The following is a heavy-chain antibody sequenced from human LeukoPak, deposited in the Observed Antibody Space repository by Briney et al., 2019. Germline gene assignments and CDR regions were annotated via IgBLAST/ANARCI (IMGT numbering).Heavy chain of an antibody. D-gene: IGHD2-8*01. J-gene: IGHJ6*02. Sequence: ASVKVSCKASGYTFTSNYIHWVRQAPGQGLEWMGIINPSGGSTSYAQKFQGRVTMTRDTSTSTVYMELSSLRSEDTAVYYCARYAPYYYHGMDVWGQGTTVTVSS. V-gene: IGHV1-46*01. CDR3: ARYAPYYYHGMDV. CDR2: INPSGGST. CDR1: GYTFTSNY.